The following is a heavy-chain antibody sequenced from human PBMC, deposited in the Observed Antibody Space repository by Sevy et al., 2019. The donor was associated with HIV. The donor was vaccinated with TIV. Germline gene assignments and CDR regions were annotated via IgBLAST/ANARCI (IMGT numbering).Heavy chain of an antibody. CDR2: IWHDGSNK. V-gene: IGHV3-30*02. Sequence: GGSLRLSCAASGFTFNFHGMHWVRQAPGKGLEWVAFIWHDGSNKYMADSVKGRFTISRDNSKNTLCLQMNSLTVEDTAGYYCARDTDNSARWLDAWGQGTLVTVSS. D-gene: IGHD4-4*01. J-gene: IGHJ5*02. CDR3: ARDTDNSARWLDA. CDR1: GFTFNFHG.